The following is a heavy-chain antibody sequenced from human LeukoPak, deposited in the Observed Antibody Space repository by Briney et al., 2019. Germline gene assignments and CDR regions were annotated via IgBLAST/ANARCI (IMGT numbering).Heavy chain of an antibody. CDR3: AKDSFGELCCDY. D-gene: IGHD3-10*01. Sequence: GGSLRLSCAASGFAVSSYAMNWVRQAPGKGLEWVSVISVSGFSTYYADSVKGRFTISRDNSKNTLYLQMNSLRAEDTAVYYCAKDSFGELCCDYWGQGTLVTVSS. V-gene: IGHV3-23*01. CDR1: GFAVSSYA. CDR2: ISVSGFST. J-gene: IGHJ4*02.